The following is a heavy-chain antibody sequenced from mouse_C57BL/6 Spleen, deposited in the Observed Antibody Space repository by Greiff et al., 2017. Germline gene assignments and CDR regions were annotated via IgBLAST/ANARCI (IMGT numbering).Heavy chain of an antibody. V-gene: IGHV5-6*02. CDR1: GFTFSSYG. Sequence: EVKVVESGGDLVKPGGSLKLSCAASGFTFSSYGMSWVRQTPDKRLEWVATISSGGSYTYYPDSVKGRFTISRDNAKNTLYLQLSSLKSEDTAMYYCARRDDGYYWFAYWGQGTLVTVSA. CDR2: ISSGGSYT. J-gene: IGHJ3*01. CDR3: ARRDDGYYWFAY. D-gene: IGHD2-3*01.